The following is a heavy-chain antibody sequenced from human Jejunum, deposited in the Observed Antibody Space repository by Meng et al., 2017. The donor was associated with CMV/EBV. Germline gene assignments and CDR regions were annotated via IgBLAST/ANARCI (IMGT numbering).Heavy chain of an antibody. D-gene: IGHD1-26*01. CDR3: TSRVGATPSYYGMDV. J-gene: IGHJ6*02. CDR1: FGDNS. CDR2: IRSKTYGGTT. Sequence: FGDNSLSWVGQGPGKGLEWVGFIRSKTYGGTTEYAASVTGRFTISRDDSKNIAYLQMNSLETEDTAVYYCTSRVGATPSYYGMDVWGQGTTVTVSS. V-gene: IGHV3-49*04.